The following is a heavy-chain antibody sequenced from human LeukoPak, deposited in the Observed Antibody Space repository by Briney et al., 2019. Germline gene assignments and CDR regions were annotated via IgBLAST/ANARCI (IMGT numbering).Heavy chain of an antibody. D-gene: IGHD3-22*01. J-gene: IGHJ4*02. CDR2: IKRDGSEK. CDR3: ARAAYYYDSSGYYLFDY. V-gene: IGHV3-7*04. CDR1: GFIFSSYW. Sequence: PGGSLRLSCAASGFIFSSYWMSWVRQAPGKGLEWVANIKRDGSEKYYVDSVKGRFTISRDNAKNSLYLQMNSLRAEDTAVYYCARAAYYYDSSGYYLFDYWGQGTLVTVSS.